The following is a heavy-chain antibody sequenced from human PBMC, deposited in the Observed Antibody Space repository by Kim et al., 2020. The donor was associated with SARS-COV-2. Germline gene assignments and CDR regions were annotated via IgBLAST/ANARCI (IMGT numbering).Heavy chain of an antibody. Sequence: GESLKISCKGSGYSFTSRWIGWVRQMPGKGLEWMGMIYPGDSDTRYSPSFQGQVTISADTSIRTAYLAWSSLKASDTPRADCGFGSESRFDFWGQGTV. CDR3: GFGSESRFDF. CDR2: IYPGDSDT. D-gene: IGHD3-10*01. V-gene: IGHV5-51*01. J-gene: IGHJ4*02. CDR1: GYSFTSRW.